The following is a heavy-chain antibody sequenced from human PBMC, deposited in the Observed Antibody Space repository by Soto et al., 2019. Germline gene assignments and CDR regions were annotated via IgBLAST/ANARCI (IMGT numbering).Heavy chain of an antibody. CDR2: IIPIFGTA. V-gene: IGHV1-69*06. CDR3: ARTSVDYDSSGYYPFDY. D-gene: IGHD3-22*01. Sequence: QVQLVQSGAEVKKPGSSVKVSCKASGGTFSSYAISWVRQAPGQGLEWMGGIIPIFGTANYAQKFQGRVTITADKSTSTAYMELSSLRSEDTAVYYCARTSVDYDSSGYYPFDYWGQGTLVTVSS. J-gene: IGHJ4*02. CDR1: GGTFSSYA.